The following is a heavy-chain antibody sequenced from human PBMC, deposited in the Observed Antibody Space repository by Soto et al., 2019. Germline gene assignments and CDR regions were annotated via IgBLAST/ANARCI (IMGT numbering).Heavy chain of an antibody. CDR3: ARDNGGSGSRTLEP. CDR1: GCSIGNYY. D-gene: IGHD3-10*01. V-gene: IGHV4-4*07. CDR2: IYSRGST. J-gene: IGHJ5*02. Sequence: SETLSLTCSVSGCSIGNYYWSWIRQPAGKGLEWIGRIYSRGSTNYSTSLKRRVSMSVDTSKNKFSLNPTSLTPEDNALDSCARDNGGSGSRTLEPWCQGTLVTV.